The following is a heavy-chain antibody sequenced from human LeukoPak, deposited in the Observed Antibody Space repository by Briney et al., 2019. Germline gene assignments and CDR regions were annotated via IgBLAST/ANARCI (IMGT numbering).Heavy chain of an antibody. CDR3: ARLESEMATIRVYYFDY. CDR2: IYPGDSDT. Sequence: MSGESLKISCKGSGYSFTSYRIGWVRQMPGKGLEWMGIIYPGDSDTRYSPSFQGQVTISADKSISTAYLQWSSLKASDTAMYYCARLESEMATIRVYYFDYWGQGTLVTVSS. J-gene: IGHJ4*02. V-gene: IGHV5-51*01. D-gene: IGHD5-24*01. CDR1: GYSFTSYR.